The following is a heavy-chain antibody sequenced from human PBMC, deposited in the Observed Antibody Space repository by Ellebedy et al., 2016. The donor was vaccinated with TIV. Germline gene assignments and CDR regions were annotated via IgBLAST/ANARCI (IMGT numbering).Heavy chain of an antibody. CDR1: GFTFGDYA. Sequence: PGGSLRLSCTGSGFTFGDYAMTWFRQAPGKGLEWVGFIRSKTYGETTEYAASVKGRFTISRDNSESIAYLQMNDLKTEDTAMYYCSRGGVTGSYRKFDYWGQGALVTVSS. CDR2: IRSKTYGETT. J-gene: IGHJ4*02. V-gene: IGHV3-49*03. CDR3: SRGGVTGSYRKFDY. D-gene: IGHD3-16*02.